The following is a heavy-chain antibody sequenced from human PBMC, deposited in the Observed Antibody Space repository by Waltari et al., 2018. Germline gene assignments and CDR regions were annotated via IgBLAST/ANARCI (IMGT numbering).Heavy chain of an antibody. CDR3: AGGPQSGASSAWYGWFDP. CDR2: INSEGNKT. J-gene: IGHJ5*02. D-gene: IGHD6-13*01. CDR1: GFTFTSHW. Sequence: EVQLVESGGNLVQPGGSLRLSCAASGFTFTSHWMHWVRKAPGNGLVWGSRINSEGNKTRDADSVKGRFTISRDNAKNTLYLEMNSLRAEDTAVYFCAGGPQSGASSAWYGWFDPWGQGTLVTVSS. V-gene: IGHV3-74*01.